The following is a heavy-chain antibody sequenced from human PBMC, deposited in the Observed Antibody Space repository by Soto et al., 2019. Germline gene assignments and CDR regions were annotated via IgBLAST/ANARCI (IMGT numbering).Heavy chain of an antibody. V-gene: IGHV3-21*01. J-gene: IGHJ5*02. D-gene: IGHD2-15*01. CDR2: ISSSTSYI. Sequence: EVQLVESGGGLVKPGGSLRLSCAASGFSFSSYSMNWVRQAPGKGLEWVSSISSSTSYINYADSVKGRFTISRDNAKKSRYLQMNSLRAEDTAVYYCARGYTGYCSGGTCYWFDPWGQGTLVTVSS. CDR1: GFSFSSYS. CDR3: ARGYTGYCSGGTCYWFDP.